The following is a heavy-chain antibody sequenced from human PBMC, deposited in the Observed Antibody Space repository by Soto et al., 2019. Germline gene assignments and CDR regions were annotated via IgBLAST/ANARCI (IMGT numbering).Heavy chain of an antibody. CDR2: IWYDGSNK. D-gene: IGHD3-22*01. J-gene: IGHJ4*02. CDR1: GFTFSSYG. Sequence: GGSLRLSCAASGFTFSSYGMHWVRQAPGKGLEWVAVIWYDGSNKYYADSGKGRFTISRDNSKNTLYLQMNSLRAEDTVVYYCARCRVYYYDSSGYYSVDYYFDYWGQGTLVTVSS. CDR3: ARCRVYYYDSSGYYSVDYYFDY. V-gene: IGHV3-33*01.